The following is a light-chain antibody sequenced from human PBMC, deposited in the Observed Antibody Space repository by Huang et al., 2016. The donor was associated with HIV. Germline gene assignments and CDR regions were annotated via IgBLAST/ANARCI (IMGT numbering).Light chain of an antibody. CDR2: GAS. CDR3: QQSYKIPRT. V-gene: IGKV1-39*01. J-gene: IGKJ2*01. CDR1: QNINKY. Sequence: DIQMTQSPSSLSASVGDRVIITCRASQNINKYLNWYQQMAGKAPKLLIYGASTLQSGVSSRFSGSGSGTHFTLTIGTLQPEDASTDYCQQSYKIPRTFGQGT.